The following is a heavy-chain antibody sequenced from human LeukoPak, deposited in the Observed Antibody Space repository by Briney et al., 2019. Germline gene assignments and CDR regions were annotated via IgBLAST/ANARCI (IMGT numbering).Heavy chain of an antibody. CDR2: IYTSGST. J-gene: IGHJ4*02. Sequence: SETLSLTCTGSGGSISSYYWSWIRQPAGKGLEWIGRIYTSGSTNYNPSLKSRVTMSVDTSKNQFSLKLSSVTAADTAVYYCARGAYYYGSGKIFDYWGQGTLVTVSS. CDR3: ARGAYYYGSGKIFDY. CDR1: GGSISSYY. V-gene: IGHV4-4*07. D-gene: IGHD3-10*01.